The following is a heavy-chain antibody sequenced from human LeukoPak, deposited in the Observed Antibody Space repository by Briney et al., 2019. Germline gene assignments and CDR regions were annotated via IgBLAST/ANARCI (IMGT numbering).Heavy chain of an antibody. V-gene: IGHV4-4*02. CDR2: IYHSGST. J-gene: IGHJ4*02. Sequence: PSGTLSLTCAVSGGSINIDNWWSWVRQPPGKGLEWIGEIYHSGSTNYNPSLKSRVTISVDKSKNQFSLNLRSVTAADTAVYFCVRDGGNWDVDYWGQGTLVTVSS. D-gene: IGHD3-16*01. CDR3: VRDGGNWDVDY. CDR1: GGSINIDNW.